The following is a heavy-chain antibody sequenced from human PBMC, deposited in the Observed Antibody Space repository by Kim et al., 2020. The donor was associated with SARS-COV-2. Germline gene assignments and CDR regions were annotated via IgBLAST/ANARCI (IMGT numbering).Heavy chain of an antibody. CDR3: TTDRDVEMATTRDY. V-gene: IGHV3-15*01. D-gene: IGHD5-12*01. J-gene: IGHJ4*02. Sequence: GGSLRLSCAASGFTFSNAWMSWVRQAPGKGLEWVGRIKSKTDGGTTDYAAPVKGRFTISRDDSKNTLYLQMNSLKTEDTAVYYCTTDRDVEMATTRDYWGQGTLVTVSS. CDR2: IKSKTDGGTT. CDR1: GFTFSNAW.